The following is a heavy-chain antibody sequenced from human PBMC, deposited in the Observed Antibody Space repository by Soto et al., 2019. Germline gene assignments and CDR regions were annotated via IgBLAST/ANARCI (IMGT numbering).Heavy chain of an antibody. V-gene: IGHV4-59*01. D-gene: IGHD4-4*01. CDR1: GGSISSYY. CDR2: IYYSGST. CDR3: ARTYTPNFFDY. Sequence: QVQLQESGPGLVKPSETLSLTCTVSGGSISSYYWSWIRQPPGKGLEWIGYIYYSGSTNYNPSLKSRVTISVDTSKNQFSLKLSSVTAADTAVYYCARTYTPNFFDYWGQGTLVTVSS. J-gene: IGHJ4*02.